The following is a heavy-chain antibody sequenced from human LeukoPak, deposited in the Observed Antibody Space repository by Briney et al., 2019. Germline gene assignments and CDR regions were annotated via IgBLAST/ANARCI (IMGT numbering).Heavy chain of an antibody. J-gene: IGHJ4*02. V-gene: IGHV4-59*05. CDR1: GGSISSYY. CDR3: ARLSSRRYYFDY. D-gene: IGHD6-13*01. Sequence: SETLSLTCTVSGGSISSYYWSWIRQPPGKGLEWIGSIHYSGSTYYNPSLKSRVTISVDTSKNQFSLKLTSVTAADTAVYYCARLSSRRYYFDYWGQGTLVTVSS. CDR2: IHYSGST.